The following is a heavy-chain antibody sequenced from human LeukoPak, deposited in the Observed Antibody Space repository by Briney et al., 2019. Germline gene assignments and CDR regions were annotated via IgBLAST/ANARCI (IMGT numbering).Heavy chain of an antibody. CDR3: ARVYGGNSRYFDY. J-gene: IGHJ4*02. CDR1: GFTFSDYY. D-gene: IGHD4-23*01. CDR2: ISSSGSSI. V-gene: IGHV3-11*01. Sequence: NPGGSLRLSCGASGFTFSDYYMSWIRQTPGKGLEWLAYISSSGSSIDYADSVKGRFTVSRDNGKNSLFLQMNSLRAEDTAVYYCARVYGGNSRYFDYWGQGTLVTVSS.